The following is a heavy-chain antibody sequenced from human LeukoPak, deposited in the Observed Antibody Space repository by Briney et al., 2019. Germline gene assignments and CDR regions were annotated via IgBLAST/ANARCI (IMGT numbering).Heavy chain of an antibody. D-gene: IGHD3-10*01. J-gene: IGHJ4*02. CDR3: ARASITMVRGVIMGDFDY. Sequence: WIRQPPGKGLEWIGSIYYSGSTYYNPSLKSRVTISVDTSKNQFSLKLSSVTAADTAVYYCARASITMVRGVIMGDFDYWGQGTLVTVSS. CDR2: IYYSGST. V-gene: IGHV4-39*07.